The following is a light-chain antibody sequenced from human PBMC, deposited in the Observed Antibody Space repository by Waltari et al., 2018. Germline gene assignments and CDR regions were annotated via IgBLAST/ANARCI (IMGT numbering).Light chain of an antibody. J-gene: IGKJ4*01. Sequence: EIVLTQSPATLSLSPGQRATLSCRTSQSVSRFLAWYQQRPGQAPMLLIYDASTGATGIPARFSGSGSGTDFTLTISSLDPDDLAVYYCQQRSSWPLTFGGGTRVQIK. V-gene: IGKV3-11*01. CDR2: DAS. CDR3: QQRSSWPLT. CDR1: QSVSRF.